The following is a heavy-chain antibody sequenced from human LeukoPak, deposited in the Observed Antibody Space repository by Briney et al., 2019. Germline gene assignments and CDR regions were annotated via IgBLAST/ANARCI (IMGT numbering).Heavy chain of an antibody. CDR1: GGTFSSYA. Sequence: GASVKVSCKASGGTFSSYAISWVRQAPGQGLEWMGGIIPIFGTANYAQKFQGRVTITADKSTSTAYMELSSLRSEDTAVYYCAREDQYYDILTGYYYFDYWGQGTLVTVSS. V-gene: IGHV1-69*06. CDR3: AREDQYYDILTGYYYFDY. J-gene: IGHJ4*02. CDR2: IIPIFGTA. D-gene: IGHD3-9*01.